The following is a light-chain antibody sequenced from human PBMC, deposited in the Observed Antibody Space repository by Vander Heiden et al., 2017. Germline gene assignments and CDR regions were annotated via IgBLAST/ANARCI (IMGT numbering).Light chain of an antibody. CDR1: ALADQY. CDR2: KDI. Sequence: SSELTQPPSVSVSPGQTARISCSGDALADQYAYWYQQKPGQAPVLVIYKDIERPSGIPERFSGSTSGTTVTLTISGVQAEDEADYYCHSADSIGTMEVFGTGTKVTVL. CDR3: HSADSIGTMEV. V-gene: IGLV3-25*03. J-gene: IGLJ1*01.